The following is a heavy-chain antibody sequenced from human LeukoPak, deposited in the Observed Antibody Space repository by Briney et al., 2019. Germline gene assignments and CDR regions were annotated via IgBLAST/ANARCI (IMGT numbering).Heavy chain of an antibody. CDR3: ARDGVGSSSWTPNWFDP. D-gene: IGHD6-13*01. CDR1: GFTFSSYE. CDR2: ISSSGSTI. V-gene: IGHV3-48*03. Sequence: GGSLRLSCAASGFTFSSYEMNWVRQAPGKGLEWVSYISSSGSTIYYADSVKGRFTISRDNAKNLLYLQMNSLRAEDTAVYYCARDGVGSSSWTPNWFDPWGQGTLVTVSS. J-gene: IGHJ5*02.